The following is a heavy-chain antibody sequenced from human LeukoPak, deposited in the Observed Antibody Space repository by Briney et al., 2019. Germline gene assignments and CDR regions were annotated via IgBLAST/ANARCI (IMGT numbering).Heavy chain of an antibody. Sequence: PSETLSLTCTVSGGSTSSGDYYWSWIRQPPGKGLEWIGYIYYSGSTYYNPSLKSRVTISVDTSKNQFSLKLSSVTAADTAVYYCARFYYYDSSGYYRKYNWFDPWGQGTLVTVSS. V-gene: IGHV4-30-4*08. CDR1: GGSTSSGDYY. CDR3: ARFYYYDSSGYYRKYNWFDP. D-gene: IGHD3-22*01. CDR2: IYYSGST. J-gene: IGHJ5*02.